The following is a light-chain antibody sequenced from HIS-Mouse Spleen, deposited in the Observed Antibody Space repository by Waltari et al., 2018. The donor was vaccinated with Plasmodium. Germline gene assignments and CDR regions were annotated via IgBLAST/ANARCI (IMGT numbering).Light chain of an antibody. CDR3: QQNYKTWT. CDR2: DGS. CDR1: QSISRY. Sequence: DIQMTQSPSSLSASVGDRVTITCRASQSISRYLNWYQQKPGKAPKRLIYDGSSLQSGVPSRFSGSGSGTDFTLTISSLQPEDFATYYCQQNYKTWTFGQGTKVEIK. J-gene: IGKJ1*01. V-gene: IGKV1-39*01.